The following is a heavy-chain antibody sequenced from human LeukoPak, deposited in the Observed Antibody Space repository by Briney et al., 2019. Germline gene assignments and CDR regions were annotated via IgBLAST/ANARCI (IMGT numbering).Heavy chain of an antibody. CDR2: IKQDGTET. V-gene: IGHV3-7*01. J-gene: IGHJ5*02. CDR3: ARNTDRDAYMAS. CDR1: GFTLSSYW. Sequence: QPGGSLRLSCEATGFTLSSYWMSRVRQAPGKGLEWVANIKQDGTETHYGDSVKGRFTISRDNAKNSLYLQLNSLRGEDTAVYYCARNTDRDAYMASWGQGTLVTVSS. D-gene: IGHD5-24*01.